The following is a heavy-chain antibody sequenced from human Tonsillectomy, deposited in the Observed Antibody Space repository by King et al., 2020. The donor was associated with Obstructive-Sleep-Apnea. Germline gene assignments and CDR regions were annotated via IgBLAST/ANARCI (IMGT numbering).Heavy chain of an antibody. D-gene: IGHD6-13*01. CDR2: ISRSSSYM. Sequence: VQLVESGGGLVKPGGSLRLSCAASGFSFRDYNFNWVRQAPGKGLEWVSSISRSSSYMYYADSVKGRFTISRDDAKTSLYLQMNSLRPEDTALYYCARSYSTSWNYYYGVDVWGQGTTVTVSS. CDR1: GFSFRDYN. CDR3: ARSYSTSWNYYYGVDV. J-gene: IGHJ6*02. V-gene: IGHV3-21*01.